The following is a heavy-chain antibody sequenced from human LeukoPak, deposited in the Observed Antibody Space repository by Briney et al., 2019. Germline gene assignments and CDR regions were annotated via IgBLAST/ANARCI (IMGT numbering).Heavy chain of an antibody. V-gene: IGHV1-18*01. CDR2: ISAYNGNT. Sequence: ASVKVSCKASGYTFTSYGISWVRQAPGQGLESIGWISAYNGNTNYAQKLQGRVTMTTDTSTSTAYMELRSLRSDDTAVYYCAVGYSSGWYYNYFDYWGQGTLVTVSS. D-gene: IGHD6-19*01. CDR3: AVGYSSGWYYNYFDY. J-gene: IGHJ4*02. CDR1: GYTFTSYG.